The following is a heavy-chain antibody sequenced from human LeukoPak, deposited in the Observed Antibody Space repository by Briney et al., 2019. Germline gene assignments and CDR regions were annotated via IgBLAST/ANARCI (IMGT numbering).Heavy chain of an antibody. CDR3: AREQWLDY. V-gene: IGHV4-59*01. D-gene: IGHD6-19*01. J-gene: IGHJ4*02. Sequence: SETLSLTCTVSGGSISGYYYNWIRQPPGKGLEWIGYIYYSGSTNYNPSLKSRVTISLDASKNQFSLKLSSVTAADTAVYYCAREQWLDYWGQGTLVTVSS. CDR1: GGSISGYY. CDR2: IYYSGST.